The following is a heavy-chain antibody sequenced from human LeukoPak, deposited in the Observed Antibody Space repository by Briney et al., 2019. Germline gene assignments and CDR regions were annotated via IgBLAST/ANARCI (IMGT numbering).Heavy chain of an antibody. CDR2: IYSGGST. V-gene: IGHV3-66*01. CDR1: GFTVSSNY. CDR3: ARSSPAWTGYYSDY. D-gene: IGHD3/OR15-3a*01. J-gene: IGHJ4*02. Sequence: PGGSLRLSCAASGFTVSSNYMSWVRQAPGKGLEWVSVIYSGGSTYYADSVKGRFTISRDNSKNTLYLQMNSLRAEDTAVYYCARSSPAWTGYYSDYWGQGTLVTVSS.